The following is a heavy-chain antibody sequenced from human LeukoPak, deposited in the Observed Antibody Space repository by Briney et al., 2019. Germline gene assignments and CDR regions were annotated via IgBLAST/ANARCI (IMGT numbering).Heavy chain of an antibody. CDR1: GFTFSNYW. CDR2: INEDGSEK. D-gene: IGHD4-11*01. Sequence: GGSLTFSCTASGFTFSNYWMMWVRQAPGKGLEWVANINEDGSEKYYADSVEGRFTISRDNAKNSLDLQMNSLRADDTAIYYCARSKIDYWGQGTLVTVSS. J-gene: IGHJ4*02. CDR3: ARSKIDY. V-gene: IGHV3-7*01.